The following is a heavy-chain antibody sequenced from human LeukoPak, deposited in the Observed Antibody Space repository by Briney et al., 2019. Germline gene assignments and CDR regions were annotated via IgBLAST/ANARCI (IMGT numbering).Heavy chain of an antibody. Sequence: PGGSLRLSCAASGFTFSSYAMSWVRQAPGKGLEWASAISGSGGSTYYADPVKGRFTISRDNSKNTLYLQMNSLRAEDTAVYYCANLPRGGYYDSSGRLDYFDYWGQGTLVTVSS. CDR2: ISGSGGST. J-gene: IGHJ4*02. CDR1: GFTFSSYA. D-gene: IGHD3-22*01. CDR3: ANLPRGGYYDSSGRLDYFDY. V-gene: IGHV3-23*01.